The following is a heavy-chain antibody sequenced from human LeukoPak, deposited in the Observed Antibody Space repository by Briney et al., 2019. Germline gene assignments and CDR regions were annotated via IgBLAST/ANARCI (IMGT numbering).Heavy chain of an antibody. J-gene: IGHJ4*02. V-gene: IGHV3-23*01. CDR2: ISGSGGST. Sequence: GGSLRLSCAASGFTFSSYAMSWVRQAPGKGLEWVSAISGSGGSTYYADSVKGRFTVSRDNSKNTLYLQMTSLRAEDSAVYYCARDPSRSRYCSAGSCYYYWGQGTLVTVSS. CDR3: ARDPSRSRYCSAGSCYYY. D-gene: IGHD2-15*01. CDR1: GFTFSSYA.